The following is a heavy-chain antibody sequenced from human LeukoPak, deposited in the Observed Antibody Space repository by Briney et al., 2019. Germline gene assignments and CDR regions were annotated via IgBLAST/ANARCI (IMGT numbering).Heavy chain of an antibody. Sequence: PGGSLRLSCAASGFTFSSYSMNWVRQAPGKGLEWVSSISSSGYMYYDDSVKGRFTISRDNAKNSLYLQMNSLRAEDTAVYYCARERANSGSYFDYWGQGTLVTVSS. CDR3: ARERANSGSYFDY. J-gene: IGHJ4*02. CDR2: ISSSGYM. CDR1: GFTFSSYS. V-gene: IGHV3-21*01. D-gene: IGHD1-26*01.